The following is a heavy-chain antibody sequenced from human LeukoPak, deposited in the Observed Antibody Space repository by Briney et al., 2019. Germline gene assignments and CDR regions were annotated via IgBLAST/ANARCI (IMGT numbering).Heavy chain of an antibody. Sequence: GGSLRLSCAASGFTFSSYWMHWVRPAPGKGLVWVSRINSDGSSTSYADSVKGRFTISRDNAKNTLYLQMNSLRAEDTAVYYCAREGPYSSGWYGWPSDYWGQGTLVTVSS. J-gene: IGHJ4*02. CDR3: AREGPYSSGWYGWPSDY. V-gene: IGHV3-74*01. CDR2: INSDGSST. CDR1: GFTFSSYW. D-gene: IGHD6-19*01.